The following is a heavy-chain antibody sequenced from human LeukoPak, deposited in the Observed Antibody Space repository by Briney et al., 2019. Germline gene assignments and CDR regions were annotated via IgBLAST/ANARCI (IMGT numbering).Heavy chain of an antibody. J-gene: IGHJ4*02. V-gene: IGHV4-59*01. Sequence: SETLSLTCSVSGGSISSYYWSWIRQPPGKGLEWIGYIYYSGSTNCNPSLKSRVTISVDTSENQLSLKLSSVTAADTALYYCARAHTSSWYMDYWGQGTLVTVSS. D-gene: IGHD6-13*01. CDR3: ARAHTSSWYMDY. CDR1: GGSISSYY. CDR2: IYYSGST.